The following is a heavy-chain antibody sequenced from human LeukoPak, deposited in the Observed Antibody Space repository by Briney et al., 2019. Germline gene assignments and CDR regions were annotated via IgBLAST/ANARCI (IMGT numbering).Heavy chain of an antibody. CDR3: AREAVTMVRGADY. CDR2: IYHSGST. J-gene: IGHJ4*02. D-gene: IGHD3-10*01. CDR1: GGSFSGYY. V-gene: IGHV4-34*01. Sequence: SETLSLTCAVYGGSFSGYYWSWIRQPPGKGLEWIGYIYHSGSTYYNPSLKSRVTISVDRSKNQFSLKLSSVTAADTAVYYCAREAVTMVRGADYWGQGTLVTVSS.